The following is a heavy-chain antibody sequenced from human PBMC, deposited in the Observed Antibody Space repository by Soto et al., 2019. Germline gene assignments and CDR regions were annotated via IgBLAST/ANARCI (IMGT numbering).Heavy chain of an antibody. D-gene: IGHD5-18*01. CDR3: ARAYNVDTAMVAHYGMDV. V-gene: IGHV3-74*01. CDR1: GFSFSSYW. Sequence: PGGSLRLSCGASGFSFSSYWMHWVRQAPGKGLVWVSRINSDGSSTSYADSVKGRFTISRDNAKNTLYLQMNSLRAEDTAVYYCARAYNVDTAMVAHYGMDVWGQGTTVTVSS. CDR2: INSDGSST. J-gene: IGHJ6*02.